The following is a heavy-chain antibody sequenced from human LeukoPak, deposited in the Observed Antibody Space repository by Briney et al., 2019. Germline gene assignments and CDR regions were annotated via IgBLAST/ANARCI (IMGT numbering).Heavy chain of an antibody. CDR1: GYTFAMFG. CDR2: SSAYNGHT. Sequence: ASVKVSCMDSGYTFAMFGISWVRQAPGPRLEWMGWSSAYNGHTNYAQKFQGRVTMTTDTSTSTAFMELRSLRSDDPAVYYCATSGHRRYYYTSGPDYWGQGTLVTVSS. D-gene: IGHD3-10*01. CDR3: ATSGHRRYYYTSGPDY. J-gene: IGHJ4*02. V-gene: IGHV1-18*01.